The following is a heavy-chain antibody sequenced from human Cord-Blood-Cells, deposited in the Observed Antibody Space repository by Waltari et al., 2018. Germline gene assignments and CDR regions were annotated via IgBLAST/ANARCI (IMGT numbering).Heavy chain of an antibody. Sequence: QLQLQESGPGLVKPSETLSLTCTVSGGSISSSSYYWGWIRPPPGKGLEWIGSIYYSGSNSYNPSLKSRVTISVDTSKNQFSLKLSSVTAADTAVYYCARGFAFFDYWGQGTLVTVSS. CDR1: GGSISSSSYY. CDR2: IYYSGSN. V-gene: IGHV4-39*01. J-gene: IGHJ4*02. D-gene: IGHD2-21*01. CDR3: ARGFAFFDY.